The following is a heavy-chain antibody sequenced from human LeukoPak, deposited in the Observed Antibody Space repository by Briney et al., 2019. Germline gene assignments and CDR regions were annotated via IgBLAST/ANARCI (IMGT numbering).Heavy chain of an antibody. CDR2: IYYSGST. Sequence: PGGSLRLSCAASGFTFSTYTMNWIRQPPGKGLEWIGSIYYSGSTYYNPSLKSRVTISVDTSKNQFSLKLSSVTAADTAVYYCARRPGWFDPWGQGTLVTVSS. D-gene: IGHD3-10*01. CDR1: GFTFSTYT. V-gene: IGHV4-39*01. CDR3: ARRPGWFDP. J-gene: IGHJ5*02.